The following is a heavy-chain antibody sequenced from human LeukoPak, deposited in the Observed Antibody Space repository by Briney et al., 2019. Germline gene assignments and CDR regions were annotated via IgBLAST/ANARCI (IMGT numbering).Heavy chain of an antibody. Sequence: GASVKVSCKASEYTFTGYYMHWMRQAPGQGLEWMGWINPNSGGTNYAQKFQGRVTMTRDTSISTAYMELSRLRSDDTAVYYCARVDGGSGSYGYWGQGTLVTVSS. D-gene: IGHD3-10*01. CDR2: INPNSGGT. CDR1: EYTFTGYY. CDR3: ARVDGGSGSYGY. V-gene: IGHV1-2*02. J-gene: IGHJ4*02.